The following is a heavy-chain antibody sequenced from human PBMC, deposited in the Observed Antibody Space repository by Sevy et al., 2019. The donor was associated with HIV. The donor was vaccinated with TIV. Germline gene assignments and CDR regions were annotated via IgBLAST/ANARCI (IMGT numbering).Heavy chain of an antibody. CDR1: GFTFSDYY. J-gene: IGHJ6*02. CDR3: ARDHVKDGDLGDYYYYAMDV. D-gene: IGHD2-21*02. CDR2: ISGSDSTI. Sequence: GGSLRLSCAASGFTFSDYYMAWIRQAPGKGLEWISYISGSDSTIYYADSVKGRFTISRDNAKNSLYLQMNSLRPEDTAVYYCARDHVKDGDLGDYYYYAMDVWGQRTTVTVSS. V-gene: IGHV3-11*01.